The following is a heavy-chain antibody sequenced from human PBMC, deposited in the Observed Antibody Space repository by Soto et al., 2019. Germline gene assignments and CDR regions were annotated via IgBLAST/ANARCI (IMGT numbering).Heavy chain of an antibody. V-gene: IGHV1-69*13. Sequence: ASVKVSCKASGGGNLRDYRTTWVRRAPGQGLEWMGGIIPNFGAANYAQKFRGRVTITADESTSTAYMELSSLRSEDTAVYYCARVGTMVRGAPYYYYGMDVWGQGTTVTVSS. CDR2: IIPNFGAA. D-gene: IGHD3-10*01. J-gene: IGHJ6*02. CDR1: GGGNLRDYR. CDR3: ARVGTMVRGAPYYYYGMDV.